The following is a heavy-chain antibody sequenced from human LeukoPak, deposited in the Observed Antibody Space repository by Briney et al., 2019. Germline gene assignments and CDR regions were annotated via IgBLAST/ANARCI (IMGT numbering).Heavy chain of an antibody. D-gene: IGHD6-13*01. J-gene: IGHJ3*01. CDR1: GGSISSSSYY. Sequence: PSETLSLTCTVSGGSISSSSYYWGWIRQPPGKGLEWIGCVYPNGAADYSPSLKSRVTISVDTSKNQIFLKVNTVTAADTAVYFCARAKQKLVYDTFNLWGQGTMVTVSS. CDR3: ARAKQKLVYDTFNL. V-gene: IGHV4-39*07. CDR2: VYPNGAA.